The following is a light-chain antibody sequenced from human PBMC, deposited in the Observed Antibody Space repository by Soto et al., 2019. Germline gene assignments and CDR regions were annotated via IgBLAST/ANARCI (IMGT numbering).Light chain of an antibody. CDR2: RNN. Sequence: QSVLTQPPSASGTPGQRVTISCSGSNSNIGSKNVYWYQQFPGTAPKLLIYRNNQRPSGVPDRFSGSKSGTSASLAISDLRYEEEADYYCASWDASVGGPAFGGGTKLTVL. CDR3: ASWDASVGGPA. J-gene: IGLJ2*01. V-gene: IGLV1-47*01. CDR1: NSNIGSKN.